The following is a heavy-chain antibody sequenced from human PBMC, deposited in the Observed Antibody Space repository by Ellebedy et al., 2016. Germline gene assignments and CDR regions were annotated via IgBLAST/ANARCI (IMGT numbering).Heavy chain of an antibody. CDR2: MSGSGSHT. CDR3: AKRRQQLVRGDFDY. CDR1: GFTFSSYA. D-gene: IGHD6-13*01. Sequence: GESLKISCAASGFTFSSYAMSWVRQAPGKGLEWVSLMSGSGSHTYYADSVKGRFTISRDNSKNTLYLQMSSLTDDDTALYYCAKRRQQLVRGDFDYWGQGTLVTVSS. J-gene: IGHJ4*02. V-gene: IGHV3-23*01.